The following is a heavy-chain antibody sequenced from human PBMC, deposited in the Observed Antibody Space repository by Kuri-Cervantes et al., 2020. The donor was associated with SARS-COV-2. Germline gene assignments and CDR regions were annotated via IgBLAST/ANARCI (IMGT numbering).Heavy chain of an antibody. CDR2: IGDDGTTT. CDR3: ARIKAGYCTTAICYEQNNWFDP. Sequence: GGSLRLSCGASGFIFSGYSMNWVRQAPGKGLEWVSYIGDDGTTTHYADSVKGRFTISRDNVKKSLDLQMSGLRDDDTAVYYCARIKAGYCTTAICYEQNNWFDPWGQGTLVTVSS. D-gene: IGHD2-8*01. J-gene: IGHJ5*02. CDR1: GFIFSGYS. V-gene: IGHV3-48*02.